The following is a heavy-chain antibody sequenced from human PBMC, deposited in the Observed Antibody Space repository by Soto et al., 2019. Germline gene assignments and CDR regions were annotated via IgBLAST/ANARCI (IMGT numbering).Heavy chain of an antibody. D-gene: IGHD5-12*01. J-gene: IGHJ4*02. Sequence: PGGSLTLSCAASGCTFSIYEMNWVRQAPGKGLEWVSYISSSGSTIYYADSVKGRFTISRDNAKNSLYLQMNSLRAEDTAVYYCARNREWLLYIFDYWGQGTLVTVSS. V-gene: IGHV3-48*03. CDR3: ARNREWLLYIFDY. CDR2: ISSSGSTI. CDR1: GCTFSIYE.